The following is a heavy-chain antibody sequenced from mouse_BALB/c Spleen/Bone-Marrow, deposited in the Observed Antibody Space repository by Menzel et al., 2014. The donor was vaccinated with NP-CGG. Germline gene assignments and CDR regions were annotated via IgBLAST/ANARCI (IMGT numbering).Heavy chain of an antibody. D-gene: IGHD2-3*01. CDR3: ARDGCGYFSWLAH. CDR1: GFTFSNYA. CDR2: ISSGGSYT. J-gene: IGHJ3*01. Sequence: DVMLVESGGGLVKPGGSLKLSCAASGFTFSNYAMSWVRQSPEKRLEWVAEISSGGSYTYYPDTVTGRFTISRDNAKXTLYLEMSSLRSEDTAMYYCARDGCGYFSWLAHWGQGTLVTVSA. V-gene: IGHV5-9-4*01.